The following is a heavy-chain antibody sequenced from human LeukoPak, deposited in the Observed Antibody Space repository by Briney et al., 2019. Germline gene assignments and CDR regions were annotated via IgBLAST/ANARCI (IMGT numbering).Heavy chain of an antibody. CDR1: GGSISSGSYY. Sequence: SETLSLTCTVSGGSISSGSYYWRWIRQPAGKGLEWIGRIYTSGSTNYNPSLKSRVTISVDTSKNQFSLKLSSVTAADTAVYYCARSLWGSKAYFDYWGQGTLVTVSS. CDR3: ARSLWGSKAYFDY. D-gene: IGHD3-16*01. CDR2: IYTSGST. V-gene: IGHV4-61*02. J-gene: IGHJ4*02.